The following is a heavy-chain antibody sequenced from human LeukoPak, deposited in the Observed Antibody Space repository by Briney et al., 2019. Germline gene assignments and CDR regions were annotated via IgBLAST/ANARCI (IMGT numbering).Heavy chain of an antibody. D-gene: IGHD6-13*01. Sequence: GESLRLSCVASGLTIGSRYMNWVRQAPGKGLEWVAVIWYDGSNKYYADSVKGRFTISRDNSKNTLYLQMNSLRAEDTAVYYCATSNSSSWYVNWGQGTLVTVSS. J-gene: IGHJ4*02. CDR2: IWYDGSNK. V-gene: IGHV3-33*08. CDR3: ATSNSSSWYVN. CDR1: GLTIGSRY.